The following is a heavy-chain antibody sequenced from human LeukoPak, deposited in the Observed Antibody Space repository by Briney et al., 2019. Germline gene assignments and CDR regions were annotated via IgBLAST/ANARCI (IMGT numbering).Heavy chain of an antibody. CDR1: GFTFSSYA. D-gene: IGHD5-18*01. J-gene: IGHJ4*02. Sequence: PGGSLRLSRAASGFTFSSYAMSWVRQAPGKGLEWVSAISGSGGSTYYADSVKGRFTISRDNSKNTLYLQMNSLRAEDTAVYYCAKDRGRTRYSYGGIAFDYWGQGTLVTVSS. CDR3: AKDRGRTRYSYGGIAFDY. CDR2: ISGSGGST. V-gene: IGHV3-23*01.